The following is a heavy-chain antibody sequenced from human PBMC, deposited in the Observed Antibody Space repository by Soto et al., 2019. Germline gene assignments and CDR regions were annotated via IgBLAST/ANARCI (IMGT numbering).Heavy chain of an antibody. D-gene: IGHD3-22*01. Sequence: GESLKISCKGSGYSFTSYWIGWVRQMPGKGLEWMGIIYPGDSDTRYSPSFQGQVTISADKSISTAYLQWSSLKASDPAMYYCARQPIYYYDSSGYYLGPYYYYGMDVWGQGTTVTVSS. V-gene: IGHV5-51*01. CDR1: GYSFTSYW. J-gene: IGHJ6*02. CDR3: ARQPIYYYDSSGYYLGPYYYYGMDV. CDR2: IYPGDSDT.